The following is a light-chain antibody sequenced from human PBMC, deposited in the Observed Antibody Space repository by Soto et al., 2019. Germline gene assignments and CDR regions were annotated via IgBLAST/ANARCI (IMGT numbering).Light chain of an antibody. J-gene: IGLJ3*02. V-gene: IGLV2-14*01. Sequence: QSALTQPASVSGSPGQSITISCAGTSSDVGGYNYVSWYQQHPGKAPKLMIFEVTNRPSGVSSRFSGSKSGNTATLTISGLQAEDEADYYCCSHTSSVTGVFGGGTKLTVL. CDR3: CSHTSSVTGV. CDR1: SSDVGGYNY. CDR2: EVT.